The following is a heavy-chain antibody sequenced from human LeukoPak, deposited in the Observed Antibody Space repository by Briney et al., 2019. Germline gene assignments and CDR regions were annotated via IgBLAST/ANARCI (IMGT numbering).Heavy chain of an antibody. CDR1: GGSISSNY. CDR3: ARGDSSGWPYYFDY. J-gene: IGHJ4*02. CDR2: IYDSGST. Sequence: PSETLSLTCTVSGGSISSNYWSWIRQPPGKGLEWIGYIYDSGSTNYNPSPKSRVTISVDTSKNQFSLKLSSVTAADTAVYYCARGDSSGWPYYFDYWGQGTLVTVSS. V-gene: IGHV4-59*08. D-gene: IGHD6-19*01.